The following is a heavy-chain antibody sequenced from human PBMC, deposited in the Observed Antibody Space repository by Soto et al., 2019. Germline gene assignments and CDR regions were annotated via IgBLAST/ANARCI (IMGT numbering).Heavy chain of an antibody. V-gene: IGHV1-18*01. Sequence: QVQLVQSGAEVKKPGASVKVSCKASGYTFTSYGISWVRQAPGQGLEWMGWISAYNGNTNYAQKLQGRVTMTTDTTTSTAYMEPRSLRSDDTAVYYCARVLGKGVYGDAHYGMDVWGQGTTVTVSS. CDR2: ISAYNGNT. CDR3: ARVLGKGVYGDAHYGMDV. CDR1: GYTFTSYG. J-gene: IGHJ6*02. D-gene: IGHD4-17*01.